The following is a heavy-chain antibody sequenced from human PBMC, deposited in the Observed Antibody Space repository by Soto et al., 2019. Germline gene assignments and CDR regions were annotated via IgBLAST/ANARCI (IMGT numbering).Heavy chain of an antibody. D-gene: IGHD6-6*01. J-gene: IGHJ6*02. CDR3: AIRIAARPLYYYYYGMDV. Sequence: SVKVSCKASGGTFSSYAISWVRQAPGQGLEWMGGIIPIFGTANYAQKFQGRVTITADESTSTAYMELSSLRSEDTAVYYCAIRIAARPLYYYYYGMDVWGQGTTVTVSS. CDR1: GGTFSSYA. V-gene: IGHV1-69*13. CDR2: IIPIFGTA.